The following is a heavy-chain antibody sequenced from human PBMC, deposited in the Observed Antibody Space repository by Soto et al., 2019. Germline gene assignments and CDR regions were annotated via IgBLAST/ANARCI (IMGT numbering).Heavy chain of an antibody. CDR1: GFTFSSYA. CDR3: AKDPLTYYYDSSGPSFDY. D-gene: IGHD3-22*01. J-gene: IGHJ4*02. CDR2: ISGSGGST. V-gene: IGHV3-23*01. Sequence: GGSLRLSCAASGFTFSSYAMSWVRQAPGKGLEWVSAISGSGGSTYYADSVKGRFTISRDNSKNTLYLQMNSLRAEDTAVYYCAKDPLTYYYDSSGPSFDYWGQGTLVTVSS.